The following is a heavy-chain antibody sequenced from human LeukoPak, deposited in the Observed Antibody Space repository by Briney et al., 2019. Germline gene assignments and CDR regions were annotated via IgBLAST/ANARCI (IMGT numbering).Heavy chain of an antibody. J-gene: IGHJ5*02. CDR3: ARGGYYGSGNDFRFDP. V-gene: IGHV4-59*01. Sequence: SETLSLTCTVSGGSISSYYWSWIRQSPGKGLECIGYIHYTGSTTYNPSLKSRVTISVETSKNQFSLKLKSVTAADTAVYYCARGGYYGSGNDFRFDPWGQGTLVTVSS. D-gene: IGHD3-10*01. CDR1: GGSISSYY. CDR2: IHYTGST.